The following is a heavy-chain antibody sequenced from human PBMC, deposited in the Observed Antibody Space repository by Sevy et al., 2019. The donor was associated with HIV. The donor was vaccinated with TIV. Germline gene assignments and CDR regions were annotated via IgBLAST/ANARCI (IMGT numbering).Heavy chain of an antibody. V-gene: IGHV3-15*07. Sequence: GGSLRLSCAASGFTFSNAWMNWVRQAPGKGLEWVGRIKSKTDGGTTDYAAPVKGRFTISRDDSKNTLYLQMNSLKTEDTAVYYSTTDGGGYNYGHSFDYWGQGTLVTVSS. CDR2: IKSKTDGGTT. J-gene: IGHJ4*02. D-gene: IGHD5-18*01. CDR1: GFTFSNAW. CDR3: TTDGGGYNYGHSFDY.